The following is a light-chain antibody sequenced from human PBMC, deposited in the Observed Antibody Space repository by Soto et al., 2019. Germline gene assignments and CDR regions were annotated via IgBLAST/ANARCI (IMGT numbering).Light chain of an antibody. J-gene: IGKJ5*01. Sequence: EIVLTQSPATLSLSPGERATLSCRASQSVSRYLAWYQQKPGQAPSLLIYDASNRATGIPARFSGSGSGTDFTLTISSLEPEDFAIYYCQQRGDWPITFGQGTRLEIQ. V-gene: IGKV3-11*01. CDR2: DAS. CDR3: QQRGDWPIT. CDR1: QSVSRY.